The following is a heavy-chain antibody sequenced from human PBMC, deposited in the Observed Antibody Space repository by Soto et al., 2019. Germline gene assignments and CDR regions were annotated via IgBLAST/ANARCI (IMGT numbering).Heavy chain of an antibody. J-gene: IGHJ6*02. CDR1: GGTFSSYA. CDR3: ATRLTGDVDYYYYGMDV. D-gene: IGHD7-27*01. Sequence: SVKVSCKASGGTFSSYAISWVRQAPGQGLEWMGGIIPIFGTANYAQKFQGRVTITADESTSTAYMELSSLRSEDTAVYYCATRLTGDVDYYYYGMDVWGQGTTVTVSS. V-gene: IGHV1-69*13. CDR2: IIPIFGTA.